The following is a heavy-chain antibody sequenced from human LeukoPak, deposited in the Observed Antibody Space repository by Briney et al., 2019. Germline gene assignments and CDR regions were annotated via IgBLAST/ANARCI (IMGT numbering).Heavy chain of an antibody. CDR3: ARVPSGGDKFDP. D-gene: IGHD6-25*01. V-gene: IGHV1-8*01. Sequence: GASVKVSCKASGYTFSSYDINWVRQATGQGLEWMGWMNPNSGNTGYAQKFQGRVTVTRNTSISTAYMELSSLRSEDTAVYYCARVPSGGDKFDPWGQGTLVTVSS. J-gene: IGHJ5*02. CDR2: MNPNSGNT. CDR1: GYTFSSYD.